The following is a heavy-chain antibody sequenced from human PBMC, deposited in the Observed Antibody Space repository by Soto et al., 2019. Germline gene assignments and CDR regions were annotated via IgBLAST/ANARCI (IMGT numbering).Heavy chain of an antibody. J-gene: IGHJ4*02. CDR2: TDGSGGST. CDR1: GFTFSSYA. D-gene: IGHD2-15*01. Sequence: GGSLRLSCAASGFTFSSYAMSWVRQAPGKGLEWVSGTDGSGGSTHFADSVKGRFTMSRENSKNTLYLHMNSLRAENTAVYYCVKSVCGGGSCSRFFDCWGQGTLVTVSS. CDR3: VKSVCGGGSCSRFFDC. V-gene: IGHV3-23*01.